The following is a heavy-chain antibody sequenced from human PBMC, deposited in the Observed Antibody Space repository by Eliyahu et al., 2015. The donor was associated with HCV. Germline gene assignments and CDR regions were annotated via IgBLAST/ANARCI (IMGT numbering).Heavy chain of an antibody. V-gene: IGHV1-46*01. J-gene: IGHJ3*02. Sequence: QVQLVQSGAEVKKPGASVNVSCKASGYTFSSDYMHWVRQAPGQGLEWMGIINPSGDSTIYAQKFQGRVTMTSDTSTSTVYMELSSLRSEDTAVYYCARESSLSFFDGPSKITHDAFDIWGQGTMVTVSS. CDR3: ARESSLSFFDGPSKITHDAFDI. CDR2: INPSGDST. CDR1: GYTFSSDY. D-gene: IGHD3-16*01.